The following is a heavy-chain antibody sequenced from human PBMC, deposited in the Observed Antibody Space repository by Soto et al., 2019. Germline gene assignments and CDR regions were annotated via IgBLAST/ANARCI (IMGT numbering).Heavy chain of an antibody. CDR2: MNPNSGNT. V-gene: IGHV1-8*01. D-gene: IGHD6-25*01. CDR1: GYTFTSYD. CDR3: ARARDGYNPDAFDI. Sequence: ASVKVSCKASGYTFTSYDINWVRQATGQGLEWMGWMNPNSGNTGYAQKFQGRVTMTRNTSISTAYMELSSLRTEDTAVYYCARARDGYNPDAFDIWGQGTMVTVSS. J-gene: IGHJ3*02.